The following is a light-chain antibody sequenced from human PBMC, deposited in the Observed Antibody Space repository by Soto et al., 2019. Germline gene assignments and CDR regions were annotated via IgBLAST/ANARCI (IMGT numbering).Light chain of an antibody. J-gene: IGKJ4*01. V-gene: IGKV3-11*01. CDR2: DAS. CDR3: QQRSNWGHT. CDR1: QSVSSY. Sequence: EIVLTQSPATLSLSPGERATLSCRASQSVSSYLAWYQQKPGQAPRLLIDDASNRATGIPARFSGSGSGTDFTLTISSLEPEDFAVYYCQQRSNWGHTFGGGTKVEIK.